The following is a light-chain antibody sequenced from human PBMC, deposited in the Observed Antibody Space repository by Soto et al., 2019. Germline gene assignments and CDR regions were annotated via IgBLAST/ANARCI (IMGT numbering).Light chain of an antibody. V-gene: IGLV2-14*01. CDR3: SSYTSSSTLVV. CDR2: DVS. Sequence: QSVLTQPASVSGSPGQSITISCTGTSSDVGGYNYVSWYQQHPGKAPKLMIYDVSNRPSGVSNRFSCSKSGNTASLTISGLPAEDEADYFCSSYTSSSTLVVFGGGTKLTVL. CDR1: SSDVGGYNY. J-gene: IGLJ2*01.